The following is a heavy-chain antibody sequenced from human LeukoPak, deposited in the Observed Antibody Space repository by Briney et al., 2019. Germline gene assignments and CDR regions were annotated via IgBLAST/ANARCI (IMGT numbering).Heavy chain of an antibody. CDR2: IYSGGST. J-gene: IGHJ6*02. Sequence: GGSLRLSCAASGFTVSSNYMSWVRQAPGKGLEWVSVIYSGGSTYYADSVKGRFTISRHNSKNTLYLRMNSLRAEDTAVYYCASLSTLGYCSGGSCPYYYYYYGMDVWGQGTTVTVSS. V-gene: IGHV3-53*04. CDR3: ASLSTLGYCSGGSCPYYYYYYGMDV. CDR1: GFTVSSNY. D-gene: IGHD2-15*01.